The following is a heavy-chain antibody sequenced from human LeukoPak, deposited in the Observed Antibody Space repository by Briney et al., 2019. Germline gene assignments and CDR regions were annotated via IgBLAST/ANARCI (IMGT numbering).Heavy chain of an antibody. CDR1: GASISTIISY. Sequence: PSETLSLTCTVSGASISTIISYWGWIRQTPGRGLEWIGSIYYSGTTYYNPSLESRVTISIDTSKNQFSVKLTSVTAADTAVYYCARDPGSYLRYFDYWGQGTLVTVSS. CDR2: IYYSGTT. J-gene: IGHJ4*02. D-gene: IGHD3-10*01. V-gene: IGHV4-39*07. CDR3: ARDPGSYLRYFDY.